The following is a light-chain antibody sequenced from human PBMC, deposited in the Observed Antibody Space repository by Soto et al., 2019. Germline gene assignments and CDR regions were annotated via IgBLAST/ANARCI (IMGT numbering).Light chain of an antibody. CDR1: QTITNNY. V-gene: IGKV3-20*01. CDR3: QQYGGSLPVT. Sequence: DIVLTQSPGTLSLSPGQRATLSCRASQTITNNYLAWYQQKPGQAPRLLIYGASSRASGIPDRFSGSGSGTDFTLTISGLGPEDFAVYYCQQYGGSLPVTFGGGTKVEIK. J-gene: IGKJ4*01. CDR2: GAS.